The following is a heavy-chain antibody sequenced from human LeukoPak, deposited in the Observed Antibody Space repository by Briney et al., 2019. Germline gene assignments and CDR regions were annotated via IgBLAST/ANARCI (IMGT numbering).Heavy chain of an antibody. CDR3: SAGYDTPY. J-gene: IGHJ4*02. CDR1: GFTFSSYW. CDR2: IKHDGSEK. Sequence: GGSLRLSCAASGFTFSSYWMTWVRQTPGKGLEWVANIKHDGSEKYYVDSVKGRFTISRDNAKNSLYLQMNSLRAEDTAVYYCSAGYDTPYWGQGTLVTVSS. V-gene: IGHV3-7*01. D-gene: IGHD3-22*01.